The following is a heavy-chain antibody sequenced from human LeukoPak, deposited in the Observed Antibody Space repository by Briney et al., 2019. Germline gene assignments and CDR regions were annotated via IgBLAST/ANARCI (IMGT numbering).Heavy chain of an antibody. D-gene: IGHD3-9*01. CDR3: ARGLFPLDYDILTGYYGY. Sequence: SETLSLTCTVSGGSISSYYWSWIRQPPGKGLEWIGYIHYSGTTNYNPSLKSRATISVDTSKNQFSLKLSSVTAADTAVYYCARGLFPLDYDILTGYYGYWGQGTLVTVSS. CDR2: IHYSGTT. J-gene: IGHJ4*02. CDR1: GGSISSYY. V-gene: IGHV4-59*01.